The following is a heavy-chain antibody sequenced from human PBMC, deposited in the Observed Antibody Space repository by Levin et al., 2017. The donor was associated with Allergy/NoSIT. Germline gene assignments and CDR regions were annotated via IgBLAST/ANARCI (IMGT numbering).Heavy chain of an antibody. D-gene: IGHD6-19*01. J-gene: IGHJ4*02. Sequence: GESLKISCAASGFTFSSYSMNWVRQAPGKGLEWVSSISSSSSYIYYADSVKGRFTISRDNAKNSLYLQMNSLRAEDTAVYYCARDGDSSGWMGEFDYWGQGTLVTVSS. CDR3: ARDGDSSGWMGEFDY. CDR1: GFTFSSYS. V-gene: IGHV3-21*01. CDR2: ISSSSSYI.